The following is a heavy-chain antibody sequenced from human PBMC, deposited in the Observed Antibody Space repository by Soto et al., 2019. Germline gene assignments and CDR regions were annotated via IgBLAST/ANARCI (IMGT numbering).Heavy chain of an antibody. CDR2: IDTYGSAT. D-gene: IGHD6-19*01. J-gene: IGHJ3*02. V-gene: IGHV3-74*01. CDR1: GFSLSVYW. Sequence: PGGSLRLSCAASGFSLSVYWMHWVRQAPGKGLAWVSRIDTYGSATKYADSVEGRFSISKDNAESTLYLQMNNLRADDTAVYYCVRVLKSIGWDNDVFDIWGQGTMVTVSS. CDR3: VRVLKSIGWDNDVFDI.